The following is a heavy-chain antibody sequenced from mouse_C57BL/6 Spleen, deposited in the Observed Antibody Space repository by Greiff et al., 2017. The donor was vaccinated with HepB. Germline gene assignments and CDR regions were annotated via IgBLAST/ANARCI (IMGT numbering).Heavy chain of an antibody. J-gene: IGHJ2*02. Sequence: EVKLMESGGGLVKPGGSLKLSCAASGFTFSDYGMHWVRQAPEKGLEWVAYISSGSSTIYYADTVKGRFTISRDHAKNTLFLQMTSLRSEDTAMYYCARGPLFTTVVDNFDYWGQGTSLTVSS. V-gene: IGHV5-17*01. CDR1: GFTFSDYG. CDR2: ISSGSSTI. CDR3: ARGPLFTTVVDNFDY. D-gene: IGHD1-1*01.